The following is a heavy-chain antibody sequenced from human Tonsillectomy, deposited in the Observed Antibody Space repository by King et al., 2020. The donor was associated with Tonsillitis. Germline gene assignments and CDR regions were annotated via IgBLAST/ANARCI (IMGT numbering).Heavy chain of an antibody. CDR3: ARDWSYDILTGTQWYYGMDV. CDR1: GYTFTSYY. J-gene: IGHJ6*02. CDR2: INPSGST. Sequence: VQLVESGAEVKKPGASVKVSCTASGYTFTSYYMHWVRQAPGQGLEWMGIINPSGSTSYAQNFQGRVTINRDTSTSTVDMELSSLRSEDTAVYYCARDWSYDILTGTQWYYGMDVWGQGTTVTVSS. D-gene: IGHD3-9*01. V-gene: IGHV1-46*03.